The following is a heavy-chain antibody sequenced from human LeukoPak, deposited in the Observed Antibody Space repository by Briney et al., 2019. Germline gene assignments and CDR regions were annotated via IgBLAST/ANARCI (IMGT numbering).Heavy chain of an antibody. J-gene: IGHJ4*02. V-gene: IGHV3-48*03. CDR1: GFTFSSYE. D-gene: IGHD4-17*01. Sequence: GGSLRLSCAASGFTFSSYEMNWVRQAPGKGLEWVSYISSSGSTIYYADSVKGRFTISRDNAKNSLYLQMNSLRAGDTAVYYCARRKFGDYPFDYWGQGTLVTVSS. CDR2: ISSSGSTI. CDR3: ARRKFGDYPFDY.